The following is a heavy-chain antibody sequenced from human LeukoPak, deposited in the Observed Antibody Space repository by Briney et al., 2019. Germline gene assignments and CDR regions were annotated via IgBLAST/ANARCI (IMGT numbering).Heavy chain of an antibody. J-gene: IGHJ6*03. CDR1: GASMSSHY. CDR3: ARGRNYGHYYYYMDV. V-gene: IGHV4-34*01. Sequence: SETLSLTCTVSGASMSSHYWSWIRQPPGKGLEWIGEINHSGSTNYNPSLKSRVTISVDTSKNQFSLKLSSVTAADTAVYYCARGRNYGHYYYYMDVWGKGTTVTVSS. CDR2: INHSGST. D-gene: IGHD3-16*01.